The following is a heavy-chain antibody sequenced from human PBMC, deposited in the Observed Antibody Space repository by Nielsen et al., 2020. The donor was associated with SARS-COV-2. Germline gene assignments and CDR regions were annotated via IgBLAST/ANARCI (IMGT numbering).Heavy chain of an antibody. D-gene: IGHD4-23*01. J-gene: IGHJ4*02. V-gene: IGHV3-21*05. CDR1: FSLSSYS. CDR3: ARFYDVDYGDNRNFDY. CDR2: IGKSGFDT. Sequence: GESLKISCAGFSLSSYSMNWVRQAPGRGLEWVSHIGKSGFDTYYADSVKGRFTISRDNAKNSLYLQMNSLRAEDTAVYYCARFYDVDYGDNRNFDYWGQGTLVTVSS.